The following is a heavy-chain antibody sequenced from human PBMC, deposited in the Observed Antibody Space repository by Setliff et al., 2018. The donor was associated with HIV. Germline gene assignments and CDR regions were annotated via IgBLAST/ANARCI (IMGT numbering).Heavy chain of an antibody. CDR2: TKHDGSEN. CDR3: ARAYNVYDYRFDSSGYDY. Sequence: GSLRLSCVASGLTFNRYWMSWVRQAPGKGLEWVSNTKHDGSENYYVDSVKGRFTTSTDNAKNSLFLQMNSLKAEDTAVYYCARAYNVYDYRFDSSGYDYWGQGTLVTVSS. CDR1: GLTFNRYW. V-gene: IGHV3-7*03. J-gene: IGHJ4*02. D-gene: IGHD3-22*01.